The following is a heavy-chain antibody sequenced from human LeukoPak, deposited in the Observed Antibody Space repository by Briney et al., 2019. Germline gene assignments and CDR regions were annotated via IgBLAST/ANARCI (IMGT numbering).Heavy chain of an antibody. CDR2: ISYDGSNK. J-gene: IGHJ4*02. V-gene: IGHV3-30*18. D-gene: IGHD3-22*01. Sequence: GRSLRLSCAASGFTFSSYGVHWVRQAPGKGLEWVAVISYDGSNKYYADSVKGRFTISRDNSKNTLYLQMNSLRAEDTAVYHCAKEAYYDSSGYPALFWGQGTLVTVSS. CDR1: GFTFSSYG. CDR3: AKEAYYDSSGYPALF.